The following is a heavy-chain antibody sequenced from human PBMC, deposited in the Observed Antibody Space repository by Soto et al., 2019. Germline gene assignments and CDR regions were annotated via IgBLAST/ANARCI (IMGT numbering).Heavy chain of an antibody. D-gene: IGHD2-2*01. V-gene: IGHV1-69*01. Sequence: QVQLVQSGAEVKKPGSSVKVSCKASGGTFSSYAISWVRQAPGQGLEWVGGIIPISGTANYAQKFQGRVRMTADESPSTAYMELSSLRSEATAVYYCARSQGSSTSLEIYYYYYYGMDVWGQGTRVTVSS. J-gene: IGHJ6*01. CDR1: GGTFSSYA. CDR3: ARSQGSSTSLEIYYYYYYGMDV. CDR2: IIPISGTA.